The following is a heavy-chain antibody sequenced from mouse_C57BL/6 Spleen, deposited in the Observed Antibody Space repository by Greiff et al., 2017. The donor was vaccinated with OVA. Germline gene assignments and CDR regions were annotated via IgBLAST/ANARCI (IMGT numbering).Heavy chain of an antibody. V-gene: IGHV5-17*01. CDR1: GFTFSDYG. CDR2: ISSGSSTI. D-gene: IGHD1-1*01. Sequence: EVKVVESGGGLVKPGGSLKLSCAASGFTFSDYGMHWVRQAPEKGLEWVAYISSGSSTIYYADTVKGRFTISRDNAKNTLFLQMTSLRSEDTDMYYCARTPSITTVVPFAYWGQGLWSLSLQ. J-gene: IGHJ3*01. CDR3: ARTPSITTVVPFAY.